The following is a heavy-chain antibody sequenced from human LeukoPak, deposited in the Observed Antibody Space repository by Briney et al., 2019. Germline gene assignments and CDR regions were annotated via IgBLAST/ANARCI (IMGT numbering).Heavy chain of an antibody. J-gene: IGHJ5*02. V-gene: IGHV4-34*01. CDR2: VYYSGST. CDR3: ARLRGYCSSASCNNADP. Sequence: SETLSLTCAVYGGSFSGYYWSWIRQPPGKGLEWIGSVYYSGSTYYNPSLKSRVTISVDTSKNQFSLKLSSVTAADTAVYYCARLRGYCSSASCNNADPWGQGTLVTVSS. D-gene: IGHD2-2*01. CDR1: GGSFSGYY.